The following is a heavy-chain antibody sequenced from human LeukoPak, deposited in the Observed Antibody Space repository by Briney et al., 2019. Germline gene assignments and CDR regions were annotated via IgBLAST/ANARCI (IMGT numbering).Heavy chain of an antibody. Sequence: ASVHVSCKASGYPLTRYGIHWVRRAPGQGLEWVGVIDPNHGTAAYSQTFQGRVTMTRDMSTNTVYMDLSSLRPEDTAMYYCATPLAYCRGGSCYDSGHFDYWGQGTLVTVSS. CDR2: IDPNHGTA. CDR3: ATPLAYCRGGSCYDSGHFDY. D-gene: IGHD2-15*01. J-gene: IGHJ4*02. V-gene: IGHV1-46*01. CDR1: GYPLTRYG.